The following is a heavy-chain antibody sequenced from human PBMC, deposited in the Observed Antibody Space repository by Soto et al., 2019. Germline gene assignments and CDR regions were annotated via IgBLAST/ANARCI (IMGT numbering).Heavy chain of an antibody. Sequence: QVQLVQSGSEVKKPGASVKVSFRVSGYILSEFYMHWVREAPGKGIEWMGGFDPEDGETTYAQKLQGRLTMTEDTSAETAYMELSRLRSEDTAVYYCVRVQRQGTTWYNSYWMDVWGQATTVTVSS. J-gene: IGHJ6*01. V-gene: IGHV1-24*01. CDR3: VRVQRQGTTWYNSYWMDV. CDR2: FDPEDGET. D-gene: IGHD6-13*01. CDR1: GYILSEFY.